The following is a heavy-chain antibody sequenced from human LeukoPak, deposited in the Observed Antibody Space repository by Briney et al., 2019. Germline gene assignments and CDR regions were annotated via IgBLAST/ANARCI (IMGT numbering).Heavy chain of an antibody. V-gene: IGHV4-59*01. J-gene: IGHJ4*02. Sequence: KPSETLCLTCTVSGVSISSYYWNWVRQPPGKGLEWIGYIQYSGTNDYNPSLKSRVTISVDTSKSQFALKLTSVTAADTAVYYCARIFGVANPVDHWGQGTLVTVA. CDR1: GVSISSYY. CDR2: IQYSGTN. D-gene: IGHD3-3*01. CDR3: ARIFGVANPVDH.